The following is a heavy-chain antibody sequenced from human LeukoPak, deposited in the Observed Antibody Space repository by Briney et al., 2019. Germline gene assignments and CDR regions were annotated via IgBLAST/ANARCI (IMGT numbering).Heavy chain of an antibody. Sequence: ASVKVSCKASGYTFTNYGISWVRQAPGQGLKWMGWISVYNGNTNYAQKLQGRVTMTTDTSTSTAYMDLRSLRSDDTAVYYCVRDSYDSSGNYLDYWGQGTLVTVSS. CDR1: GYTFTNYG. V-gene: IGHV1-18*01. D-gene: IGHD3-22*01. J-gene: IGHJ4*02. CDR2: ISVYNGNT. CDR3: VRDSYDSSGNYLDY.